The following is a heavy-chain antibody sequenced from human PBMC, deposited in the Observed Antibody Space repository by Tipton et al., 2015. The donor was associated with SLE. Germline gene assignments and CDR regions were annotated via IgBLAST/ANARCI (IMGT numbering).Heavy chain of an antibody. Sequence: TLSLTCNVSGGSISSGNYYWSWIRQPAGKGLEWIGRVYASGSANHNPSLKSRVTISVDTSKNQFSLKLSSVTAADTAVYYCAGFVFWSPIGDRWGQGTLVTVSS. CDR2: VYASGSA. J-gene: IGHJ4*02. CDR1: GGSISSGNYY. CDR3: AGFVFWSPIGDR. D-gene: IGHD3-3*01. V-gene: IGHV4-61*02.